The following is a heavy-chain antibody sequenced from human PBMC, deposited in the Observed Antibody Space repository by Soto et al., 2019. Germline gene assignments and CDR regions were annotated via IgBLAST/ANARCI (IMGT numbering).Heavy chain of an antibody. D-gene: IGHD3-10*01. Sequence: QVQVVQSGAEVKKPGSSVKVSCKASGGTFSSYAISWVRQAPGQGLEWMGGFIPIFGTANYAQKFQGRVTIAADESTSTAYMELSSLISADTAVYYCATNPGPYYYGSGTPGSGYFQHWGQGTLVTVSS. CDR1: GGTFSSYA. V-gene: IGHV1-69*01. CDR2: FIPIFGTA. J-gene: IGHJ1*01. CDR3: ATNPGPYYYGSGTPGSGYFQH.